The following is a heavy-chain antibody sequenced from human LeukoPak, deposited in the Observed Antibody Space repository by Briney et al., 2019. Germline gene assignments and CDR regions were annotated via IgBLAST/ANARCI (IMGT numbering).Heavy chain of an antibody. CDR1: GGSISSSSYY. V-gene: IGHV4-39*07. D-gene: IGHD3-22*01. J-gene: IGHJ5*02. CDR2: IYHSGST. CDR3: ARVDDSSGYSYRNWFDP. Sequence: ASETLSLTCTVSGGSISSSSYYWGWIRQPPGKGLEWIGSIYHSGSTYYNPSLKSRVTISVDTSKNQFSLKLSSVTAADTAVYYCARVDDSSGYSYRNWFDPWGQGTLVTVSS.